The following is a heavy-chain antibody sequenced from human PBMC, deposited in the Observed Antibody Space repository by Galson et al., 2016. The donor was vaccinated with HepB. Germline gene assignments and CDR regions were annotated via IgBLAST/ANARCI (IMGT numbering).Heavy chain of an antibody. CDR1: GGSLSAYY. CDR3: ATGYCSGGSCYSGAFHI. CDR2: SSHTGST. V-gene: IGHV4-34*01. Sequence: ETLSLTCAVHGGSLSAYYWNWLRQPPGKGLEWIGESSHTGSTDYNPSLKSRVAFSVDTSKNQFSLNLNSVTDADTAVYSCATGYCSGGSCYSGAFHIWGRGTMVTVSS. J-gene: IGHJ3*02. D-gene: IGHD2-15*01.